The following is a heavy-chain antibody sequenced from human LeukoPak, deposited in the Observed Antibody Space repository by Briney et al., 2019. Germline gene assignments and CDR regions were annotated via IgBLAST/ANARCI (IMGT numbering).Heavy chain of an antibody. CDR1: GFAFSSYA. CDR3: AKVGATRYYYYYYMDV. V-gene: IGHV3-23*01. Sequence: PGGSLRLSCAASGFAFSSYAMSWVRQAPGKGLQWVSAISGSGGSTYYADSVKGRFTITRDNSKHTLYLQMNSLRAEDTAACYCAKVGATRYYYYYYMDVWGKGTTVTVSS. CDR2: ISGSGGST. J-gene: IGHJ6*03. D-gene: IGHD1-26*01.